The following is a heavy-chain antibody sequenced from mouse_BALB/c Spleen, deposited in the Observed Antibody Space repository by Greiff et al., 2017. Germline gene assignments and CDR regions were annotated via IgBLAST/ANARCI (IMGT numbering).Heavy chain of an antibody. CDR1: GFTFTDYY. CDR3: ARDPTMSTTGEDYYAMDY. J-gene: IGHJ4*01. CDR2: IRNKANGYTT. D-gene: IGHD2-4*01. Sequence: EVKLVESGGGLVQPGGSLRLSCATSGFTFTDYYMSWVRQPPGKALEWLGFIRNKANGYTTEYSASVKGRFTISRDNSQSILYLQMNTLRAEDSATYYCARDPTMSTTGEDYYAMDYWGQGTSVTVSS. V-gene: IGHV7-3*02.